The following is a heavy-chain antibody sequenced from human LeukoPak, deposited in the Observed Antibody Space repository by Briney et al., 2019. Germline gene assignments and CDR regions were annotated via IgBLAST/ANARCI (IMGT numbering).Heavy chain of an antibody. J-gene: IGHJ4*02. V-gene: IGHV4-39*01. CDR3: ASNTMVRGVYDY. CDR2: IYYSGST. D-gene: IGHD3-10*01. CDR1: GGSISSSSYY. Sequence: SETLSLTCTVSGGSISSSSYYWGWIRQPPGKGLEWIGSIYYSGSTYYNSSLKSRVTISVDTSKNQFSLKLSSVTAADTAVYYCASNTMVRGVYDYWGQGTLVTVSS.